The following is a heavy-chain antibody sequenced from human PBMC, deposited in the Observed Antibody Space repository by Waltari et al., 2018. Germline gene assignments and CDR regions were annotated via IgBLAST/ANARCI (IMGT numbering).Heavy chain of an antibody. CDR2: INWDGSST. CDR3: ARVNSNYVNWFDP. J-gene: IGHJ5*02. V-gene: IGHV3-20*04. D-gene: IGHD4-4*01. Sequence: EEQLVESGGGVVRPGGSLRLSCAAAGFPFAHCAMAWVRQAPGKGLELVSGINWDGSSTGYADSVKGRFTISRDNAKNSLHLHVNSLTAEDTAFYYCARVNSNYVNWFDPWGQGTLVIVSS. CDR1: GFPFAHCA.